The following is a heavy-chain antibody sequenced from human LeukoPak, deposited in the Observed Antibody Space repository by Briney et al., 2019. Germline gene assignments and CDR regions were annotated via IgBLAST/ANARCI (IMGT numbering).Heavy chain of an antibody. CDR3: ASGPPTGGSAFDI. CDR1: GYTFTSYG. CDR2: ISAYNGNT. D-gene: IGHD2-15*01. J-gene: IGHJ3*02. Sequence: ASVKVSCKASGYTFTSYGISWVRQAPGQGLEWMGWISAYNGNTNYAQKFQGRVTMTRDTSISTAYMELSRLRSDDTAVYYCASGPPTGGSAFDIWGQGTMVTVSS. V-gene: IGHV1-18*01.